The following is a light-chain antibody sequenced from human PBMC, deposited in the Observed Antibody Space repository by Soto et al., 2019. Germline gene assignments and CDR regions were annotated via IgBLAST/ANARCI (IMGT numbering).Light chain of an antibody. J-gene: IGKJ1*01. Sequence: EIVMTQSPATLSVSPGERATLSCRASQSVSSNLAWYQQKPSQAPRLLIYGASTRATGIPARFSGSGSGTEFTLTISSLQSEDFAVHYCQQYNNWPRTFGQGTKVDIK. CDR2: GAS. V-gene: IGKV3-15*01. CDR1: QSVSSN. CDR3: QQYNNWPRT.